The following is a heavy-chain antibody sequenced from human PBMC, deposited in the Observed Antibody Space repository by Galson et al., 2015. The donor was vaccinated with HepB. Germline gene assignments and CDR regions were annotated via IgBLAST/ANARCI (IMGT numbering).Heavy chain of an antibody. CDR3: AKGFSRITMIAGY. CDR2: ISGSGGST. J-gene: IGHJ4*02. V-gene: IGHV3-23*01. D-gene: IGHD3-22*01. Sequence: SLRLSCAASGFTFSSYAMSWVRQAPGKGLEWVSAISGSGGSTYYADSVKGRFTISRDNSKNTLYLQMNSLRAEDTAVYYCAKGFSRITMIAGYWGQGTLVTVSS. CDR1: GFTFSSYA.